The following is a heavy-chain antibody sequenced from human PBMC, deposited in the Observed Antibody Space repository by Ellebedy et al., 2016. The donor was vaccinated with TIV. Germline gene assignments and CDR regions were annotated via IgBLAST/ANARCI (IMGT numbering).Heavy chain of an antibody. V-gene: IGHV3-48*01. CDR2: ISSGSSSI. D-gene: IGHD3-22*01. CDR1: GFTFSLYS. Sequence: GESLKISCAASGFTFSLYSMNWVRQAPGKGLEWISYISSGSSSIYYADSVKGRFTITRDNDKNLLYLQMSSLRVEDTAVYYCARDKSPTMIALDFWGQGTLVTVSS. CDR3: ARDKSPTMIALDF. J-gene: IGHJ4*02.